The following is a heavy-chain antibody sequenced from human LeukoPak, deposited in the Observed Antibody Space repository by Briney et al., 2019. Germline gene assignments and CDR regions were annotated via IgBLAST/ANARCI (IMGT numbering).Heavy chain of an antibody. V-gene: IGHV3-48*04. CDR1: GFTVSSNY. CDR3: ARGDPHADL. J-gene: IGHJ5*02. Sequence: GGSLRLSCAASGFTVSSNYMNWVRQAPGKGLEWIADITISGHTKNYADSVKGRFTISRDNAGTSLYPQMNSLRVEDTGVYYCARGDPHADLWGQGTLVTVSS. CDR2: ITISGHTK.